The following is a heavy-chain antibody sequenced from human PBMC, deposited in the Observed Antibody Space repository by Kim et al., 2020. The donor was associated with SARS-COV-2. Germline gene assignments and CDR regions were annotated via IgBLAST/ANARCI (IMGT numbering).Heavy chain of an antibody. CDR3: ARARITMIVVVQELDY. J-gene: IGHJ4*02. V-gene: IGHV4-30-4*01. CDR1: GGSISSGDYY. CDR2: IYYSGST. Sequence: SETLSLTCTVSGGSISSGDYYWSWIRQPPGKGLEWIGYIYYSGSTYYNPSLKSRVTISVDTSKNQFSLKLSSVTAADTAMYYCARARITMIVVVQELDYWGQGTLVTVSS. D-gene: IGHD3-22*01.